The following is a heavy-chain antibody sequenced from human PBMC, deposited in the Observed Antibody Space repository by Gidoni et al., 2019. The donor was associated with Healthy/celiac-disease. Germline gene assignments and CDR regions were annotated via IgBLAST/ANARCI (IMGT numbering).Heavy chain of an antibody. D-gene: IGHD2-15*01. CDR1: GFSLSPSGVG. CDR2: IYWNDDK. J-gene: IGHJ5*02. V-gene: IGHV2-5*01. CDR3: AHRGVVVAADNWFDP. Sequence: QITLKESGPTLVKPTQTLTLTCTFSGFSLSPSGVGVGWNRQPPGKALGWLALIYWNDDKRYSPSLKSRLTITKDTSKNQVVLTMTNMDPVDTATYYCAHRGVVVAADNWFDPWGQGTLVTVSS.